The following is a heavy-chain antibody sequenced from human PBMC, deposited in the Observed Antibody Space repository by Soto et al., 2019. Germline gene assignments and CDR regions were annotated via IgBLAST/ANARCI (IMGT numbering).Heavy chain of an antibody. V-gene: IGHV4-31*03. D-gene: IGHD6-13*01. Sequence: SETLSLTCTVSGGSISSGGYYWSWIRQHPGKGLEWIGYIYYSGSTYYNPSLKSRVTISVDTSKNQFSLKLSSVTAADTAVYYCARAAAAGSFYFDYWGQGTLVTVSS. J-gene: IGHJ4*02. CDR3: ARAAAAGSFYFDY. CDR1: GGSISSGGYY. CDR2: IYYSGST.